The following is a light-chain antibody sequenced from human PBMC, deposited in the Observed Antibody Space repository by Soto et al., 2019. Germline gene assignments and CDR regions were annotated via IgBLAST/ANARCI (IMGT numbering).Light chain of an antibody. J-gene: IGKJ1*01. CDR3: QQHNDWPRT. CDR2: DAS. CDR1: QSVSNN. V-gene: IGKV3D-15*01. Sequence: VVLWESPGTLSLSPWERAALYCSTSQSVSNNYLAWYQQKPGQAPRLLIYDASNRATGIPARFSGSGSGTEFTLTISSLQSEDFAVYYCQQHNDWPRTFGQGTKVDIK.